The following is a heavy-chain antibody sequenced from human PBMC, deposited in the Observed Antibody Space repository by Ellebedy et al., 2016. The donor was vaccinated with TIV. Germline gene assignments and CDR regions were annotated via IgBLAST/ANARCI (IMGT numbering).Heavy chain of an antibody. Sequence: GGSLRLSCAASGFTFSHAWMNWVRQAPGKGLEWVGRIKTNTDHGTTDYAAPVKGSFTISRDDSENTLYLQMNSLKTEDTAVYYCTTQILKGYYWGQGTLVTVSS. J-gene: IGHJ4*02. V-gene: IGHV3-15*01. CDR1: GFTFSHAW. CDR3: TTQILKGYY. CDR2: IKTNTDHGTT.